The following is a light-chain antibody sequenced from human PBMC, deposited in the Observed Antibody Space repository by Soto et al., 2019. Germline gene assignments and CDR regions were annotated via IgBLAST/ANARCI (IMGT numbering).Light chain of an antibody. CDR3: QQRHMWPIT. Sequence: EVVLTQTPVTLSLFPGESASLSCRASQSFRGLLAWYQQKPGQAPRLIIYDAHNRATGIPPRFSGSGSGTDFTLTISSLEPEDSAVYYCQQRHMWPITFGQGTRLEIK. CDR2: DAH. CDR1: QSFRGL. J-gene: IGKJ5*01. V-gene: IGKV3-11*01.